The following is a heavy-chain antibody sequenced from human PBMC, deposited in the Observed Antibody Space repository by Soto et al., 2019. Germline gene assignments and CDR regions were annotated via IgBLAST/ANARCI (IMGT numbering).Heavy chain of an antibody. CDR1: GYTFTSYA. D-gene: IGHD3-22*01. CDR2: INAGNGNT. J-gene: IGHJ4*02. CDR3: ARAWVVVNFDY. V-gene: IGHV1-3*01. Sequence: ASLKVSCKASGYTFTSYAMHWVRQAPGQRLEWMGWINAGNGNTKYSQKFQGRVTITRDTSASTTYMELSSLRSEDTAVYYCARAWVVVNFDYWGQGTLVTVSS.